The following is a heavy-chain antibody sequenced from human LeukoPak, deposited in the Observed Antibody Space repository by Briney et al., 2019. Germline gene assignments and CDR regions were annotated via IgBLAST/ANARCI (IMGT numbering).Heavy chain of an antibody. CDR1: GGSISSGGYY. J-gene: IGHJ4*02. Sequence: SQTLSLTCTVSGGSISSGGYYWSWFRQHPGKALEWIGYIYYSGSTYYNPSLKSRVTISVDTSKNQFSLKLSSVTAADTAVYYCARVNTAMVTGFDYWGQGTLVTVSS. CDR3: ARVNTAMVTGFDY. V-gene: IGHV4-31*03. D-gene: IGHD5-18*01. CDR2: IYYSGST.